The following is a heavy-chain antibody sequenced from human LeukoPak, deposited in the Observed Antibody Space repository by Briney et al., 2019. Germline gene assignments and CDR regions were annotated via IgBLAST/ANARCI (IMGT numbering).Heavy chain of an antibody. Sequence: GGSLRLSCAASGFTFSNAWMSWVRQAPGKGLEWVGRIKSKTDGGTTDYAAPVKGRFTTSRDDSKNTLYLQMNSLKTEDTAVYYCTTDRSCSGGSCYDHFDYWGQGTLVTVSS. D-gene: IGHD2-15*01. J-gene: IGHJ4*02. CDR3: TTDRSCSGGSCYDHFDY. CDR2: IKSKTDGGTT. V-gene: IGHV3-15*01. CDR1: GFTFSNAW.